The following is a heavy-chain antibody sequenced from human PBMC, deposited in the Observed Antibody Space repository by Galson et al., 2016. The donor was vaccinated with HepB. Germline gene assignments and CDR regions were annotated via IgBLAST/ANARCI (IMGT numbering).Heavy chain of an antibody. D-gene: IGHD3-10*01. Sequence: SLRLSCAASGFTFRLYSMHWVRQAPGEGLEWLAVISSDGSKINYADSVKGRFTISRDNSKNTLYLQMNSLRGGDTAVYYCARSQARDVREVGGYFQHWGQGTLVTVSS. CDR3: ARSQARDVREVGGYFQH. V-gene: IGHV3-30*03. CDR2: ISSDGSKI. CDR1: GFTFRLYS. J-gene: IGHJ1*01.